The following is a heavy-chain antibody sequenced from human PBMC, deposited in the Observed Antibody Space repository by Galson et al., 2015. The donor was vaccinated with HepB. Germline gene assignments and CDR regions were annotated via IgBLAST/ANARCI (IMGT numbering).Heavy chain of an antibody. CDR3: VKASGGAIFDY. V-gene: IGHV3-64D*06. CDR2: ISSNGGST. J-gene: IGHJ4*02. D-gene: IGHD5-12*01. CDR1: GFTFSSYA. Sequence: SLRLSCAASGFTFSSYAMHWVRQAPGKGLEYVSAISSNGGSTYYADSVKGRFTISRDNSKNTLYLQMSSLRAEDTAVYYCVKASGGAIFDYWGQGTLVTVSS.